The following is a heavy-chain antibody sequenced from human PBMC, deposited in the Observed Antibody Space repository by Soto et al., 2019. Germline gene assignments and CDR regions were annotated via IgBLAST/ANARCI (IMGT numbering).Heavy chain of an antibody. Sequence: EVQLVESGGGLVQPGGSLRLSCAASGFTFSSYWMSWVRQAPGKGLEWVANIKQDGSEKYYVDSVKGRFTISRDNAKNSLYLQMNSLRAEDTAVYYCARGPRYSSSWYAGYWGQGTLVTVSS. CDR1: GFTFSSYW. CDR2: IKQDGSEK. CDR3: ARGPRYSSSWYAGY. D-gene: IGHD6-13*01. J-gene: IGHJ4*02. V-gene: IGHV3-7*05.